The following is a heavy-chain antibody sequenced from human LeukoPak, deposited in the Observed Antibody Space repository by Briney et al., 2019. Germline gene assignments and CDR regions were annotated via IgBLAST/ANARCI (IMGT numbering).Heavy chain of an antibody. CDR1: GFTFSSYW. Sequence: GGSLRLSCAASGFTFSSYWMSWVRQAPGKGLEWVANTKQDGSEEYYMDSVKGRFTISRDNAKNSLYLQMNSLRAEDTAVYYCARVDYDVSTGYQNYFEFWGQGTLVTVSS. D-gene: IGHD3-9*01. J-gene: IGHJ4*02. CDR3: ARVDYDVSTGYQNYFEF. CDR2: TKQDGSEE. V-gene: IGHV3-7*01.